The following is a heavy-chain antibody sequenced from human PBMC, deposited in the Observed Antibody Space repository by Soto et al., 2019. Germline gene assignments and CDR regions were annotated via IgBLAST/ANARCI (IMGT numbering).Heavy chain of an antibody. D-gene: IGHD1-26*01. Sequence: SETLSLTCTVSGGSISSYYWSWIRQPPGKGLEWIGYIYYSGSTYYNPSLKSRVTISVDTSKNQFSLKLSSVTAADTAVYHCARDDPRSGSPHFDYWGQGTLVTVSS. J-gene: IGHJ4*02. CDR1: GGSISSYY. CDR2: IYYSGST. CDR3: ARDDPRSGSPHFDY. V-gene: IGHV4-59*12.